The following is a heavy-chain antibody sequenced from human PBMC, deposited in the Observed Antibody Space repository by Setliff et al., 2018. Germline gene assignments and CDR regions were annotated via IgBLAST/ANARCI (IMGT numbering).Heavy chain of an antibody. V-gene: IGHV3-7*05. J-gene: IGHJ4*02. D-gene: IGHD6-13*01. CDR1: GFTFTSYW. Sequence: GGSLRLSCAASGFTFTSYWMSWVRQAPGKGLEWGANIKQDGSETYYVDSVKGRFTISRDNAKNSLYLQMNSLRAEDTAVYYCARDRADSSWQSDYWGQGTLVTVSS. CDR3: ARDRADSSWQSDY. CDR2: IKQDGSET.